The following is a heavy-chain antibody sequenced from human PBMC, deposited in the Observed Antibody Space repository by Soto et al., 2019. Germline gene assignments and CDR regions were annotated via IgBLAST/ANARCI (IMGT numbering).Heavy chain of an antibody. CDR2: IYYSGST. V-gene: IGHV4-59*01. CDR3: ARRLDSSSSWYYYGMDV. Sequence: SETLSLTCTVSGGSISSYYWSWIRQPPGKGLEWIGYIYYSGSTNYNPSLKSRVTISVDTSKNQFSLKLSSVTAADTAVYYCARRLDSSSSWYYYGMDVWGQGTTVTVSS. D-gene: IGHD6-6*01. J-gene: IGHJ6*01. CDR1: GGSISSYY.